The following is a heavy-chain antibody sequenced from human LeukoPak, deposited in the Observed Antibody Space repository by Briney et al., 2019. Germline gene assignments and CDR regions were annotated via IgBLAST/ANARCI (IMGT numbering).Heavy chain of an antibody. Sequence: GASVKVSCKVSGYTLTELSMHWVRQAPGKGLEWMGGFDPEDGETIYAQKFQGRVTMTEDTSTDTAYMERSSLRSEDTAVYYCATFGGNSVGRVFWFDPWGQGTLVTVSA. CDR2: FDPEDGET. V-gene: IGHV1-24*01. CDR1: GYTLTELS. CDR3: ATFGGNSVGRVFWFDP. J-gene: IGHJ5*02. D-gene: IGHD4-23*01.